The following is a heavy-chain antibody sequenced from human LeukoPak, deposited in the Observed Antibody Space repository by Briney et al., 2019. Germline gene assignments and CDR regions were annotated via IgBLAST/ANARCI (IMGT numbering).Heavy chain of an antibody. CDR1: GGSVSGYY. CDR3: ARVPLRFLEPFDY. D-gene: IGHD3-3*01. J-gene: IGHJ4*02. Sequence: SETLSLTCAVYGGSVSGYYWGWIRQPPEKGLEWIGEISHRGRTHYTPSLQSRVTMSVDTSKNQFALNLNSVTAADTAVYYCARVPLRFLEPFDYWGQGTLVTVSS. V-gene: IGHV4-34*01. CDR2: ISHRGRT.